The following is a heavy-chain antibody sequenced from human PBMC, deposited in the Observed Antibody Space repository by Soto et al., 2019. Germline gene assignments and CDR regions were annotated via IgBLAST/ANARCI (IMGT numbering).Heavy chain of an antibody. CDR3: ARDLGTRWGD. D-gene: IGHD3-16*01. J-gene: IGHJ4*02. CDR1: GGTFSSYA. Sequence: QVQLVQSGAEVKKPGSSVKVSCKASGGTFSSYAISWVRQAPGQGLEWMGWINPNSGATNYAPKFQGRVTMTTDTSINTGYMELSRLTSDDAAVYYCARDLGTRWGDWGRGTLVTVSS. CDR2: INPNSGAT. V-gene: IGHV1-2*02.